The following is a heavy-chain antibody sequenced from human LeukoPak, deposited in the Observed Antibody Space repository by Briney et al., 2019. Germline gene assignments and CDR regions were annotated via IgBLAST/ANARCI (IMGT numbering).Heavy chain of an antibody. V-gene: IGHV4-39*07. CDR2: MSYSGHT. Sequence: PSETLSLTCTISGDSIGRINYFWGWIRQAPGKGLEWIVSMSYSGHTYYNPSLKSRVTISLDTSKNQFSLKLTSVTAADTAVYYCAREGQWLAIRSDAFDIWGQGTMVTVSS. J-gene: IGHJ3*02. CDR3: AREGQWLAIRSDAFDI. D-gene: IGHD6-19*01. CDR1: GDSIGRINYF.